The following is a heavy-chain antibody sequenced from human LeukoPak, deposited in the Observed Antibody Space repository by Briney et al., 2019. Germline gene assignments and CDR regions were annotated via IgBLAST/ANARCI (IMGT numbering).Heavy chain of an antibody. D-gene: IGHD1-26*01. CDR1: GYSLSSGYY. CDR2: IYHSGST. Sequence: PSETLSLTCAVSGYSLSSGYYWGWIRQPPGKGLEWIGSIYHSGSTYYNPSPKSRVTISVDTSKNQFSLKLSSVTAADTAVYYCARHANSGSYYEGYWGQGTLVTVSS. J-gene: IGHJ4*02. CDR3: ARHANSGSYYEGY. V-gene: IGHV4-38-2*01.